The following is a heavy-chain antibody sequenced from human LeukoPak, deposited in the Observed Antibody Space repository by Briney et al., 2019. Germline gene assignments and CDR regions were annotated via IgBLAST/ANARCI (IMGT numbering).Heavy chain of an antibody. CDR2: INPSGGST. J-gene: IGHJ4*02. CDR1: GYTFTSYY. V-gene: IGHV1-46*01. D-gene: IGHD6-19*01. Sequence: ASVKVSCKASGYTFTSYYMHWVRQAPGQGHEWMGIINPSGGSTSYAQKFQGRVTMTRDMSTSTVYMELSSLRSDDTAVYYCARERDSSGWFDYWGQGTLVTVSS. CDR3: ARERDSSGWFDY.